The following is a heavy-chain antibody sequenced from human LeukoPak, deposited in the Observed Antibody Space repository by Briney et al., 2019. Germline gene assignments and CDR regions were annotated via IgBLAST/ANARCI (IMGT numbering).Heavy chain of an antibody. Sequence: GGSLRLSCAASGFTFSSYGMHWVRQAPGKGLEWVAVIWYDGSNKYYADSVKGRFTISRDNSKNTLYLQMNSLRAEDTAVYYCARDKGERTGYSGYDYYYYYGMDVWGQGTTVTVSS. CDR1: GFTFSSYG. CDR3: ARDKGERTGYSGYDYYYYYGMDV. D-gene: IGHD5-12*01. J-gene: IGHJ6*02. CDR2: IWYDGSNK. V-gene: IGHV3-33*01.